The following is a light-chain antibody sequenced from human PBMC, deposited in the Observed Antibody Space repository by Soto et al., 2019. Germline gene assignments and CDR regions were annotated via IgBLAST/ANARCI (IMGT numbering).Light chain of an antibody. J-gene: IGLJ2*01. CDR1: SSDVGSYNF. CDR2: EVT. Sequence: QAVVTQPASVSGSPGQSITISCTGTSSDVGSYNFVSWYQQHPGKAPKLMIYEVTKRPSGVSSRFSGSKSGNTASLTMSGLQAADEADYYCSSYAGSNTLVFGGGTKVTVL. V-gene: IGLV2-23*02. CDR3: SSYAGSNTLV.